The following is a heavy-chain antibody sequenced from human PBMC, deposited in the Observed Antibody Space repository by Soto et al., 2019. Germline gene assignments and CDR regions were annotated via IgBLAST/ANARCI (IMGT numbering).Heavy chain of an antibody. Sequence: PSETLSLTCTVSGGSISSGDYYWSWIRQPPGKGLEWIGYIYYSGSTYYNPSLKSRVTILVDTSKNQFSLKLSSVTAADTAVYYCARNRRIQLWLSWFDPWGQGTLVTVSS. D-gene: IGHD5-18*01. V-gene: IGHV4-30-4*01. J-gene: IGHJ5*02. CDR2: IYYSGST. CDR1: GGSISSGDYY. CDR3: ARNRRIQLWLSWFDP.